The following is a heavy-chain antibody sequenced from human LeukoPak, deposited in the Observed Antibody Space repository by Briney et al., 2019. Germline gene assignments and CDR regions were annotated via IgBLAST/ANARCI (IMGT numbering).Heavy chain of an antibody. D-gene: IGHD3-16*01. J-gene: IGHJ6*03. CDR2: FCSSGTT. CDR3: ARDQNTWPYRYYSYMDV. Sequence: PPGTLSLTCSVSGGSMRSFCWTWIRQTSGKGLDWIGPFCSSGTTTYNPSLKSRVTMSLDASKNEFSLKLRSVTAADTAMYYCARDQNTWPYRYYSYMDVWGKGTTVIV. V-gene: IGHV4-4*07. CDR1: GGSMRSFC.